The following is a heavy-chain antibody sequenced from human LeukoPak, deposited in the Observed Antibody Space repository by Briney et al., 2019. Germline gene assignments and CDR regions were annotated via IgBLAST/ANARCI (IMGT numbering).Heavy chain of an antibody. D-gene: IGHD2/OR15-2a*01. V-gene: IGHV3-23*01. CDR2: ISGSGTYT. CDR3: AKGAMSTQGMDV. Sequence: GGSLRLSCAASGFTFSSHAMSWVRQAPGKGLEWVSSISGSGTYTYHADSVKGRFTISRDNSKNTLYLQMHSLRAEDTAVYYCAKGAMSTQGMDVWGQGTLVTVSS. J-gene: IGHJ4*02. CDR1: GFTFSSHA.